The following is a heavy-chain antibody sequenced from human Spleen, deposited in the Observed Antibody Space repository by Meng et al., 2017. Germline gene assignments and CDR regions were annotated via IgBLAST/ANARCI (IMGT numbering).Heavy chain of an antibody. V-gene: IGHV4-34*01. Sequence: QVPLEQWGAGLLKPSETLALTCVVSGGSFSDYYWSWIRQPPGKGLEWIGEINHSGSTNYNPSLKSRVTISVDTSKNQFSLKLSSVTAADTAVYYCARGIAVAGTNPPFDYWGPGTLVTVSS. CDR3: ARGIAVAGTNPPFDY. CDR1: GGSFSDYY. J-gene: IGHJ4*02. D-gene: IGHD6-19*01. CDR2: INHSGST.